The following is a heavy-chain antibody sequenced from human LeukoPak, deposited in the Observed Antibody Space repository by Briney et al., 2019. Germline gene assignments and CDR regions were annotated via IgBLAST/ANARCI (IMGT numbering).Heavy chain of an antibody. CDR1: GGSISSSTYY. D-gene: IGHD4-17*01. CDR3: ARDYGDYGGWFDP. J-gene: IGHJ5*02. Sequence: PSETLSLTCTVSGGSISSSTYYWVWIRQPPGKGLEWIGSIYYSGSTYYNPSLKSRVTISIDKSKIQFSLKLTSVTAADTAVYYCARDYGDYGGWFDPWGQGTLVIVSS. V-gene: IGHV4-39*07. CDR2: IYYSGST.